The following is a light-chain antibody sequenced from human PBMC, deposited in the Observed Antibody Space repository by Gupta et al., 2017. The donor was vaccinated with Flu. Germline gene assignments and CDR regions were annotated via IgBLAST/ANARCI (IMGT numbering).Light chain of an antibody. Sequence: DIVMTQSPDSLAVSLGERATINCKSSQSVLHSSNNKNSLASYQQKPGQPPKLPIYWASTRESRVPDRSRRCRPVTDFTLRIMRLLAEDMTVYFSQEDDSAVPSF. J-gene: IGKJ2*03. CDR3: QEDDSAVPS. V-gene: IGKV4-1*01. CDR1: QSVLHSSNNKNS. CDR2: WAS.